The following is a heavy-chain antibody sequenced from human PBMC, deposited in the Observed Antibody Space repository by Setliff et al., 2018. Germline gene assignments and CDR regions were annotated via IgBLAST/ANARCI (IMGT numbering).Heavy chain of an antibody. V-gene: IGHV1-69*10. Sequence: ASVKVSCKASGGTFSSYAISWVRQAPGQGLEWMGGIIPILGIANYAQKFQGRVTMTTDTSTSTAYMELRSLTSDDTAVYYCGRGGSRYSSTWVLDYWGQGTLVTVSS. D-gene: IGHD6-13*01. J-gene: IGHJ4*02. CDR1: GGTFSSYA. CDR2: IIPILGIA. CDR3: GRGGSRYSSTWVLDY.